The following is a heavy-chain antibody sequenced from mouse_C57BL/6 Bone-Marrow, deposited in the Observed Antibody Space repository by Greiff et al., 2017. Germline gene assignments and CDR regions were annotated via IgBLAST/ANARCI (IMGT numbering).Heavy chain of an antibody. D-gene: IGHD1-1*01. J-gene: IGHJ1*03. CDR2: IVPNSGGT. CDR1: GYTFTSYW. V-gene: IGHV1-72*01. Sequence: VQLQQPGAELVKPGASVKLSCKASGYTFTSYWMHWVQQTPGRGLEWIGRIVPNSGGTKYNEKFKSKATLTVDKPSSTAYRQLSGLTSEDSAVYYCARYYHGRGYFEVWGTGTTVTVSS. CDR3: ARYYHGRGYFEV.